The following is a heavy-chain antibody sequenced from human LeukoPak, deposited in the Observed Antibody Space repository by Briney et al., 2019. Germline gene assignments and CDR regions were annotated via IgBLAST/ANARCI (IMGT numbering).Heavy chain of an antibody. V-gene: IGHV4-34*01. CDR1: GGSFSGYY. D-gene: IGHD5-24*01. J-gene: IGHJ4*02. CDR2: INHSGST. Sequence: SETLSLTCAVYGGSFSGYYWTWIRQPPPRGLEWIGEINHSGSTNYNPSLKSRVTISVDTSKNQFALKLNSVTAADTAMYYCARGRDPYWGQGTLVTVSS. CDR3: ARGRDPY.